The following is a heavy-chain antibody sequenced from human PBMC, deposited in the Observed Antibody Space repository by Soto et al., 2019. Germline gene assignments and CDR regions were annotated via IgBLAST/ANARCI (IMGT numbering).Heavy chain of an antibody. CDR3: ARDRAVAQYGLDV. V-gene: IGHV3-48*02. D-gene: IGHD2-15*01. J-gene: IGHJ6*02. Sequence: GGSLRLSCEASGFTISECSMNWVRQTPGKGLEWLAYITIRTGNVYYADSVKGRFTIPRDNAKNSLYLQMNSLRDEDTAVFYCARDRAVAQYGLDVWGQGTTITVSS. CDR1: GFTISECS. CDR2: ITIRTGNV.